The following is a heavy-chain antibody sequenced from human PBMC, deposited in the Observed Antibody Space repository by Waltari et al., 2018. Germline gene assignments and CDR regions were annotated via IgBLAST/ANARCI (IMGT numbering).Heavy chain of an antibody. CDR1: GGSFSGYY. CDR2: INHSGST. D-gene: IGHD6-25*01. CDR3: ARGTAPRLYYYYYYMDV. J-gene: IGHJ6*03. Sequence: QVQLQQWGAGLLKPSETLSLTCAVYGGSFSGYYWSWIRQPPGKGLEWIGEINHSGSTNYNPSLKSRVTISVDTSKNQFSLKLSSVTAADTAVYYCARGTAPRLYYYYYYMDVWGKGTAVTISS. V-gene: IGHV4-34*01.